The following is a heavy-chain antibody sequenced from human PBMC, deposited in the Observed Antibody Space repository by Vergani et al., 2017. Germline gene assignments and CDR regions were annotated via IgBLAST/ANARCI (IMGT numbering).Heavy chain of an antibody. CDR3: AREVYYYYDSSGYFT. D-gene: IGHD3-22*01. J-gene: IGHJ5*02. CDR2: IYYSGST. CDR1: GGSISSSSYY. V-gene: IGHV4-39*07. Sequence: QLQLQESGPGLVKPSETLSLTCTVSGGSISSSSYYWGWIRQPPGKGLGWIGSIYYSGSTYYNPSLKSRVTISVDTSKNQFSLKLSSVTAADTAVYYCAREVYYYYDSSGYFTWGQGTLVTVSS.